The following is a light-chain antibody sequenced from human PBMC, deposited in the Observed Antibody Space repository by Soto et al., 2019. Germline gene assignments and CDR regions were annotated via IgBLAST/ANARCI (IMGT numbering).Light chain of an antibody. V-gene: IGKV3-20*01. CDR3: QQYGGSPPVT. CDR1: QSVSSSY. J-gene: IGKJ5*01. CDR2: GAS. Sequence: EIVLTQSPGTLSLSPGERATLSCRASQSVSSSYLAWYQQKPGQAPRLIIYGASSRATGIPDRFSGSGSGTDFTLTISRLEPEDFAGYYCQQYGGSPPVTFGQGTRLEIK.